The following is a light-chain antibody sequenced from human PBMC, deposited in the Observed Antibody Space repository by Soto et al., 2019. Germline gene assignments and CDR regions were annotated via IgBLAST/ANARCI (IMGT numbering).Light chain of an antibody. J-gene: IGKJ1*01. V-gene: IGKV3-20*01. CDR1: ESLSRN. CDR2: GAS. Sequence: ETVMTQSPATLSVSPGEKVTLSCRASESLSRNLAWYQQKSGQAPRLLIYGASTRATGIPDRFSGSGSGTDFTLTISRLEPEDSAVYYCQQYGSSPTWTFGQGTKVEIK. CDR3: QQYGSSPTWT.